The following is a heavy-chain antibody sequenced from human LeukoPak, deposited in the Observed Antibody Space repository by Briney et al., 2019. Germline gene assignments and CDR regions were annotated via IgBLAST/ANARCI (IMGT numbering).Heavy chain of an antibody. D-gene: IGHD3-10*02. CDR2: IIPIFGTA. CDR3: ARDVRVTVGIDAFDI. Sequence: SVKVSCKASGGTSSSYAISWVRQAPGQGLEWMGGIIPIFGTANYAQKFQGRVTITTDESTSTAYMELSSLRSEDTAVYYCARDVRVTVGIDAFDIWGQGTMVTVSS. V-gene: IGHV1-69*05. CDR1: GGTSSSYA. J-gene: IGHJ3*02.